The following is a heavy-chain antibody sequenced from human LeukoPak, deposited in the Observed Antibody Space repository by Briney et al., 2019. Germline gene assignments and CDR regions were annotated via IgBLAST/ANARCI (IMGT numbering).Heavy chain of an antibody. D-gene: IGHD1-1*01. V-gene: IGHV3-64D*06. Sequence: GGSLRLSCSASGFTFSSYAMHWVRQAPGKGLEYVSAISSNGGSTYYADSVKGRFTISRDNSKNTLYLQMSSLRAEDTAVYYCVKSCNWNDVPYYFDYWGQGTLVTVSS. CDR2: ISSNGGST. CDR1: GFTFSSYA. J-gene: IGHJ4*02. CDR3: VKSCNWNDVPYYFDY.